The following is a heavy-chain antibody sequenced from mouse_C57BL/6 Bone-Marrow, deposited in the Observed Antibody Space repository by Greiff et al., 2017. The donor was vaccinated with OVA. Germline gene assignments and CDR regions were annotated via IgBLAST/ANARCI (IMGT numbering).Heavy chain of an antibody. V-gene: IGHV5-15*01. CDR2: ISNLAYSI. Sequence: EVKLQESGGGLVQPGGSLKLSCAASGFTFSDYGMAWVRQAPRKGPEWVAFISNLAYSIYYADTVTGRFTISRENAKNTLYLEMSSLRSEDTALYYCARHEDDYDWFAYWGQGTLVTVSA. CDR3: ARHEDDYDWFAY. CDR1: GFTFSDYG. D-gene: IGHD2-4*01. J-gene: IGHJ3*01.